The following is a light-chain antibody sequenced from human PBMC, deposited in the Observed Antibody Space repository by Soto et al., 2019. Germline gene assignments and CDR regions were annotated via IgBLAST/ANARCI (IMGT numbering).Light chain of an antibody. V-gene: IGLV2-23*01. CDR1: SSDLGNHNL. CDR3: CSYESSSTYV. CDR2: EGT. Sequence: QSALTQPASVSGSSGQSISISCTGTSSDLGNHNLVSWYQQRPGKAPKLMIFEGTKRPSGVSDRFSGSKSGNTASLTISGLQVDDEADYYCCSYESSSTYVFGTGTKLTVL. J-gene: IGLJ1*01.